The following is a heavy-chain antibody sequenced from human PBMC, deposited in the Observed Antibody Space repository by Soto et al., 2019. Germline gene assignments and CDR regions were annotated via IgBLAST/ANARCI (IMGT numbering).Heavy chain of an antibody. CDR3: AKDSFWDDFWSGYYKALDWFDP. D-gene: IGHD3-3*01. J-gene: IGHJ5*02. CDR1: GFTFSSSA. V-gene: IGHV3-23*01. Sequence: GGSLRLSCTASGFTFSSSAMTWVRQAPGKGLEWVSAISGGDGSPSYADSVKGRFTISRDNSKNTLYLHMNSLRADDTAAYYCAKDSFWDDFWSGYYKALDWFDPWGQGTLVTVSS. CDR2: ISGGDGSP.